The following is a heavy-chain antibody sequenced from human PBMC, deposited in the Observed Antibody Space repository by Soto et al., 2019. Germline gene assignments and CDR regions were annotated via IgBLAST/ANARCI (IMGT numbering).Heavy chain of an antibody. CDR1: GFTFSSYA. V-gene: IGHV3-30-3*01. Sequence: PGGSLRLSCAASGFTFSSYAMHWVRQAPGKGLEWVAVISYDGSNKYYADSVKGRFTISRDNSKNTLYLQMNSLRAEDTAVYYCARSRLAVAGTTGYWGQGTLVTVSS. CDR3: ARSRLAVAGTTGY. D-gene: IGHD6-19*01. J-gene: IGHJ4*02. CDR2: ISYDGSNK.